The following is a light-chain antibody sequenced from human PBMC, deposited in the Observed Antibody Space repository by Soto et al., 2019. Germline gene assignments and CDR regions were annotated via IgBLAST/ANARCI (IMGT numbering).Light chain of an antibody. Sequence: EIVMTQSPATLSVSPGERATLSCRASQSVSSNLAWYQQKPGQAPRLLIYGASTRATGIPARFSGSGSGTEFTLISTSMQSEDFGVYYCQQYHNWPPWTFGQGTKVEIK. CDR2: GAS. V-gene: IGKV3-15*01. CDR3: QQYHNWPPWT. J-gene: IGKJ1*01. CDR1: QSVSSN.